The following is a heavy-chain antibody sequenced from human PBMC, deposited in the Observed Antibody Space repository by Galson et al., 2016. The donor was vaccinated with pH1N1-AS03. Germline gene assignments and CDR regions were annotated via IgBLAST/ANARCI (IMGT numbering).Heavy chain of an antibody. Sequence: SLRLSCAASGFTFSTYSMNWVRQAPGKGPEWVSYINPASSFRYYADSVAGRFSISRDNSRNTLYLQVNGLRAEDTAVYFCAAGILQQLAYYFTYWGQGTLVTVSS. CDR1: GFTFSTYS. V-gene: IGHV3-48*01. CDR3: AAGILQQLAYYFTY. D-gene: IGHD6-13*01. J-gene: IGHJ4*02. CDR2: INPASSFR.